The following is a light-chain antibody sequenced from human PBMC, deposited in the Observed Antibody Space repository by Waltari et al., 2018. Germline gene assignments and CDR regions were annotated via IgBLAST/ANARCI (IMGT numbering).Light chain of an antibody. Sequence: QSALTQPPSASGSPGQSVTISCTGTSSDVGAWHYVSWYQQHPGKAPKLMISEVDKRPSGGPDRFSGSKSDNTASLTVSGLQPEDEADYYCSSYAGSNNVVFGGGTKLTVL. CDR2: EVD. CDR3: SSYAGSNNVV. V-gene: IGLV2-8*01. J-gene: IGLJ2*01. CDR1: SSDVGAWHY.